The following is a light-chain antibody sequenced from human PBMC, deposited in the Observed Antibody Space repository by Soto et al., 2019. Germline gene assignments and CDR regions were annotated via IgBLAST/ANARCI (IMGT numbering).Light chain of an antibody. J-gene: IGKJ2*01. CDR3: QQYYNNPRT. CDR1: QGISSY. V-gene: IGKV1-8*01. CDR2: AAS. Sequence: AIRRTHSPSSFSASTVYRVTITCRASQGISSYLAWYQQKPGKAPKLLIYAASTLQSGVPSRFSGSGSGTDFTLTINSLQAEDVAVYFCQQYYNNPRTFGQGTKVDIK.